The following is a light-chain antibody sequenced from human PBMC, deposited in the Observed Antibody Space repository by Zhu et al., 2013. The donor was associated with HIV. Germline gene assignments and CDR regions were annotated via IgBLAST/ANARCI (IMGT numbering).Light chain of an antibody. J-gene: IGKJ3*01. CDR3: QQYYSTPRFT. Sequence: DIAMTQSPDSLAVSLGERATINCKSSQGVLYSSNNKNYLAWYQQKPGQPPKLLIYWASTRESGVPDRFSGSGSGTDFTLTISSLQAEDVAVYYCQQYYSTPRFTFGPGTKVDIK. V-gene: IGKV4-1*01. CDR2: WAS. CDR1: QGVLYSSNNKNY.